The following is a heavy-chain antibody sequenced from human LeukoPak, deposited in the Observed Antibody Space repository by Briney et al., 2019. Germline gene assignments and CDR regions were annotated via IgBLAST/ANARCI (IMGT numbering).Heavy chain of an antibody. Sequence: GGSLRLSCAASGFTFSSYAINWVRQAPGKGLEWVGRIQSTTDGGTPDYATPVKGRFTISRDDSKNTLYLQMNSLKTEDTAVYYCTSGVGTLDYWGQGALVTVSS. J-gene: IGHJ4*02. D-gene: IGHD1-14*01. CDR1: GFTFSSYA. CDR2: IQSTTDGGTP. CDR3: TSGVGTLDY. V-gene: IGHV3-15*01.